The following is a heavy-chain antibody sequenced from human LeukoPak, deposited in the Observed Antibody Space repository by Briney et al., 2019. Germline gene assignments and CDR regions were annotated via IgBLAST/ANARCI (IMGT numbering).Heavy chain of an antibody. V-gene: IGHV4-34*01. J-gene: IGHJ4*02. CDR3: ARGIAAAGSPFDY. CDR1: GFTFSSYE. D-gene: IGHD6-13*01. CDR2: INHSGST. Sequence: LRLSCAASGFTFSSYEMNWVRQAPGKGLEWIGEINHSGSTNYNPSLKSRVTISVDTSKNQLPLKLSSVTAADTAVYYCARGIAAAGSPFDYWGQGTLVTVSS.